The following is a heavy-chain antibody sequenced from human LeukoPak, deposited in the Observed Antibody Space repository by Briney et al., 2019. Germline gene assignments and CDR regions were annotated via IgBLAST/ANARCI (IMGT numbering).Heavy chain of an antibody. CDR2: IYYSGST. D-gene: IGHD3-3*01. Sequence: KPSETLSLTCAVYGGSFSGYYWSWIRQPPGKGLEWIGYIYYSGSTNYNPSLKSRVTISVDTSKNQFSLKLSSVTAADTAVYYCARLPITIFGVAPLATHYGMDVWGQGTTVTVSS. V-gene: IGHV4-59*08. CDR1: GGSFSGYY. J-gene: IGHJ6*02. CDR3: ARLPITIFGVAPLATHYGMDV.